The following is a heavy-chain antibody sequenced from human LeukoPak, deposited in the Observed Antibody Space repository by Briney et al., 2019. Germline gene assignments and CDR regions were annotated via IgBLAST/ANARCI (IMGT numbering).Heavy chain of an antibody. CDR3: AKGGYSNGRYYYYYMDV. J-gene: IGHJ6*03. D-gene: IGHD5-18*01. V-gene: IGHV3-23*01. Sequence: GGSLRLSCAASGFTFSYYGMSWVRQAPGKGLEWVSGISGSGGSTYYADSVKGRFTISRDNAKNSLYLQMNSLRAEDTAVYYCAKGGYSNGRYYYYYMDVWGEGTTVTVSS. CDR2: ISGSGGST. CDR1: GFTFSYYG.